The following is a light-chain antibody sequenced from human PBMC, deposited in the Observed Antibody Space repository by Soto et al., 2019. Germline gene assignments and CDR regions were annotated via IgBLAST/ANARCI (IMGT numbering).Light chain of an antibody. J-gene: IGLJ2*01. V-gene: IGLV2-11*01. CDR1: SSDVGGYNY. CDR2: DVS. Sequence: QTVVTQPRSVSGSPGQSVTISCTGTSSDVGGYNYVSWYQQHPGKAPKLMIYDVSKRPSGVPDRFSGSKSGNTASVAISGLQAEDEADYYCCSYAGNYTLVFGGGTQLTVL. CDR3: CSYAGNYTLV.